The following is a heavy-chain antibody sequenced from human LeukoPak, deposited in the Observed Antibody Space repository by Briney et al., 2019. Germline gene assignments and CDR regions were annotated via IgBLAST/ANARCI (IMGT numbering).Heavy chain of an antibody. CDR1: GFTFSSYA. Sequence: PPEGSLRLSCAASGFTFSSYAMSWVRQAPGKGLEWVSAISGSGGSTYYADSVKGRFTISRDNSKNTLYLQMNSLRAEDTAVYYCAKEWQWSSYFDYWGQGTLVTVSS. V-gene: IGHV3-23*01. CDR3: AKEWQWSSYFDY. J-gene: IGHJ4*02. CDR2: ISGSGGST. D-gene: IGHD1-26*01.